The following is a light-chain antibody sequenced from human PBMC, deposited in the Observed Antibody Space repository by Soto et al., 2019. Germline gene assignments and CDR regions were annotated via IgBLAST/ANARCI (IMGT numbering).Light chain of an antibody. Sequence: EIVLTQSPGTLSLSPGETAALSCRARQSVSSRYLAWSQQKSGQAPRLLIYATSSRATDIPDRFIGYGSGTDFTLTISGLEPEDFAVYYCQQYGSSLSTFGQGTKVEIK. CDR3: QQYGSSLST. CDR1: QSVSSRY. J-gene: IGKJ1*01. CDR2: ATS. V-gene: IGKV3-20*01.